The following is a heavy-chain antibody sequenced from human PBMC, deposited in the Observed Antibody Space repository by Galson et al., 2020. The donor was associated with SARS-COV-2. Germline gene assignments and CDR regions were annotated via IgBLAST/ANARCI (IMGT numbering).Heavy chain of an antibody. CDR2: INPNSGGT. CDR3: ARSGTTPGYRAYDSLLYFFDF. V-gene: IGHV1-2*02. J-gene: IGHJ4*02. Sequence: GESLKISCKASGYSFSDYYLHWVRQAPGQGPEWMGFINPNSGGTNVAQKFLGRVVLTRDKSINTAYMEVTRLTSDDGAVYFCARSGTTPGYRAYDSLLYFFDFWGQGSLVTVSS. D-gene: IGHD5-12*01. CDR1: GYSFSDYY.